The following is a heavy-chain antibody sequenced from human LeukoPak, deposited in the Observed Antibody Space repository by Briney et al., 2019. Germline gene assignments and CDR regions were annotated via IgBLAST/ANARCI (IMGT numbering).Heavy chain of an antibody. Sequence: GGSLRLSCAASGFTFSIYAMSWVRQAPGKGMEWVSAISGSDTGTYYADSVKGRFTISRDNAKNSLYLQMNSLRAEDTAVYYCAREPIYEFFDYWGQGTLVTVSS. D-gene: IGHD2/OR15-2a*01. CDR2: ISGSDTGT. J-gene: IGHJ4*02. CDR3: AREPIYEFFDY. V-gene: IGHV3-23*01. CDR1: GFTFSIYA.